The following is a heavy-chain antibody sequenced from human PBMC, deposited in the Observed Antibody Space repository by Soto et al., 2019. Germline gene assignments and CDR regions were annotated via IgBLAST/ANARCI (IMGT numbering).Heavy chain of an antibody. CDR2: ISYDGSNK. D-gene: IGHD3-10*01. CDR3: AGNRGAMGMDV. J-gene: IGHJ6*02. V-gene: IGHV3-30*03. CDR1: GFTFSSYG. Sequence: GGSLRLSCAASGFTFSSYGMHWVRQSPGKGLEWVAVISYDGSNKYYADSVKGRFTISRDNSKNTLYLQMNSLRAEDTAVYYCAGNRGAMGMDVWGQGTTVTVSS.